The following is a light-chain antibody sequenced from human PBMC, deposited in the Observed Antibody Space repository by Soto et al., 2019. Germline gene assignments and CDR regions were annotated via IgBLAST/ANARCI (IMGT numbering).Light chain of an antibody. V-gene: IGKV3-20*01. J-gene: IGKJ2*01. CDR2: GAS. CDR3: QQYGSTPPYT. CDR1: QSFSSRY. Sequence: EIVLTQSPGTLSLSPGERATLSCRASQSFSSRYLAWYQQKPGQAPRLLIHGASSRATGIPDRFSGSGSGTDFTLTISTLEPEDFAVYYCQQYGSTPPYTFGQGTKLEIK.